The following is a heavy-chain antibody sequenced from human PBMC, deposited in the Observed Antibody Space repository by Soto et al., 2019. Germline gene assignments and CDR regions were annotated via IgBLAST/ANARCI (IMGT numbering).Heavy chain of an antibody. CDR2: IIPILGVA. V-gene: IGHV1-69*04. J-gene: IGHJ6*03. CDR3: ARVAEMGTVTEGYYYYMDV. Sequence: QVQLVQSGAEVKKPGSSVKVSCKASGDTFSNHTISWVRQAPGQGLEWMGRIIPILGVANYAQKFKGTVTITADKSKTTGYMELSSLRSADTAVYYCARVAEMGTVTEGYYYYMDVWGKGTTVTVSS. CDR1: GDTFSNHT. D-gene: IGHD4-17*01.